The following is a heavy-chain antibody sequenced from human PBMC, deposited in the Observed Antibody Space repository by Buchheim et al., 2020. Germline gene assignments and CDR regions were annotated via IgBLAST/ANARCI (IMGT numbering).Heavy chain of an antibody. CDR2: ISDSGVTT. CDR1: GFTFSSYA. J-gene: IGHJ4*02. Sequence: EVQLLESGGGLVQPGGSLRLSCAASGFTFSSYAMSWVRQVPGKGLEWVSSISDSGVTTSFADSVKGRFTISRDNSKNTLYLQMNSRRAEDTAVYYCAEAIRASDYWGQGTL. D-gene: IGHD3-10*01. V-gene: IGHV3-23*01. CDR3: AEAIRASDY.